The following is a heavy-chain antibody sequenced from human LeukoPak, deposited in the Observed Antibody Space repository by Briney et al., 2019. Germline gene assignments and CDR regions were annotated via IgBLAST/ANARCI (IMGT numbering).Heavy chain of an antibody. J-gene: IGHJ4*02. D-gene: IGHD1-1*01. V-gene: IGHV3-48*03. CDR2: ISSSGSTI. Sequence: GGSLRLSCAASGFTFSSYEMNWVRQAPGKGLEWVSHISSSGSTINYAASVKGRFTISRDNAKNSLYLQMNSLRAEDTAVYYCARDYNLDYWGQGTLVTVSS. CDR3: ARDYNLDY. CDR1: GFTFSSYE.